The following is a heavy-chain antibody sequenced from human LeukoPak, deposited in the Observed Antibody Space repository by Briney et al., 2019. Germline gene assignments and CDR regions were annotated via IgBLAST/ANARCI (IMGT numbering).Heavy chain of an antibody. D-gene: IGHD2-2*02. Sequence: PSETLSLTCAVSGGSFSGYYWSWIRQPPGKGLEWIGEINHSGSTNYNPSLKSRVTISVDTSKNQFSLKLSSVTAADTAVYYCARVSCSSTSCYTAFDYWGQGTLVTVSS. CDR3: ARVSCSSTSCYTAFDY. J-gene: IGHJ4*02. CDR1: GGSFSGYY. CDR2: INHSGST. V-gene: IGHV4-34*01.